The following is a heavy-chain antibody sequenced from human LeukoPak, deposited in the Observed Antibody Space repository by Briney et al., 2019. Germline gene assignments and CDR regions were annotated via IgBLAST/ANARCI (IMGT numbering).Heavy chain of an antibody. V-gene: IGHV3-7*03. D-gene: IGHD3-10*01. Sequence: PGGSLRLSCTASGFSFSGYWMTWVRQTPGRGLDWVANIKPDGSAEYYAASVKGRFTVSRDNAKNSLYLQMNSLRVEDTAVYYCARDYGWSFANWGQGTLVTVSS. CDR2: IKPDGSAE. J-gene: IGHJ4*02. CDR3: ARDYGWSFAN. CDR1: GFSFSGYW.